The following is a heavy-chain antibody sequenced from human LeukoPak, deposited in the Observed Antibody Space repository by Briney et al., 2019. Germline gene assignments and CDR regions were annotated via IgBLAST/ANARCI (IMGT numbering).Heavy chain of an antibody. V-gene: IGHV1-2*02. CDR2: INPNSGGT. D-gene: IGHD6-19*01. CDR3: ARGAVAGSAYGASDI. J-gene: IGHJ3*02. CDR1: GYTFTGYY. Sequence: ALVKVSCKASGYTFTGYYIHWVRQAPGQGLEWMGRINPNSGGTNYAQKFQGRVTMTRDTSISTAYMELSRLRSDDTAVYYYARGAVAGSAYGASDIWGQGTMVTVSS.